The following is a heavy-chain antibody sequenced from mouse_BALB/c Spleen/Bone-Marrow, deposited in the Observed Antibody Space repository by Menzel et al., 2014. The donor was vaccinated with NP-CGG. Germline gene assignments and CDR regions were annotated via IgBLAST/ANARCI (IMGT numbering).Heavy chain of an antibody. J-gene: IGHJ2*01. Sequence: EVQLQEFGGGLVQPGGSLNLACVASGFDFGRYWMSWARQAPGKGLEWIGEINPGSSTINYSPSLKDKFIMSRDNAKNTLYLQMRKVRSEDTALYYCARLGYYGYHDNWGQGTTLTVSS. D-gene: IGHD1-2*01. V-gene: IGHV4-2*02. CDR1: GFDFGRYW. CDR2: INPGSSTI. CDR3: ARLGYYGYHDN.